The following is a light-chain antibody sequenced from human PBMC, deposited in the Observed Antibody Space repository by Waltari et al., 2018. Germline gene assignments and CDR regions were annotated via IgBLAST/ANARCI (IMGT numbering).Light chain of an antibody. Sequence: QSALTQPASVSGSPGQSITISCTGTSRDVGVHNYVSCYQQHPRNAPKLMIYAVNKRPSGGSDRCSGSRSGNTASLTISGLQAEDEADYYCSSYTTSNTWVFGGGTKLTVL. V-gene: IGLV2-14*03. CDR2: AVN. CDR3: SSYTTSNTWV. J-gene: IGLJ3*02. CDR1: SRDVGVHNY.